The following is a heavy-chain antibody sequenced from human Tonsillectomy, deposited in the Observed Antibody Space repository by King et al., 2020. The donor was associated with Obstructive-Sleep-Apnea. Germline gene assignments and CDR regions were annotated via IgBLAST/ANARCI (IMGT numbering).Heavy chain of an antibody. Sequence: VQLVESGGGLVQPGGSLRLSCTASGFTVSSNYMSWVRQAPGKGLEWVSVIYSGGSTYYADSVKGRFTISRDNSKNTLYLQLNSLRAEDTAVYYCARVGLHSDYAHFFREYYFDYWGQGTLVTVSS. V-gene: IGHV3-66*01. J-gene: IGHJ4*02. CDR1: GFTVSSNY. D-gene: IGHD5-12*01. CDR2: IYSGGST. CDR3: ARVGLHSDYAHFFREYYFDY.